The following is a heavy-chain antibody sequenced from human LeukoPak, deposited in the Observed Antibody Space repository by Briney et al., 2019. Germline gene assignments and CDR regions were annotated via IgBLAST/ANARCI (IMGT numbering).Heavy chain of an antibody. CDR3: ARDGYNFFHPIDY. Sequence: PGGSLRLSCAASGFTFSDYYMSWIRQAPGKGLEWVPYISSSGSTIYYADSVKGRFTISRDNAKNSLYLQMNSLRAEDTAVYYCARDGYNFFHPIDYWGQGTLVTVSS. J-gene: IGHJ4*02. CDR2: ISSSGSTI. CDR1: GFTFSDYY. V-gene: IGHV3-11*01. D-gene: IGHD5-24*01.